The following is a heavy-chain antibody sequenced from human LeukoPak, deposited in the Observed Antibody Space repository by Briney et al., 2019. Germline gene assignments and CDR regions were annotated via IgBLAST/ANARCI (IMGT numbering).Heavy chain of an antibody. D-gene: IGHD5-18*01. J-gene: IGHJ4*02. CDR2: ISAYNGNT. V-gene: IGHV1-18*04. Sequence: ASVKVSCKASGYTFTSYGISWVRRAPGQGLEWMGWISAYNGNTNYARKLQGRVTMTTDTSTSTAYMELRSLRSDDTAVYYCARGLRGYSYGMVDYWGQGTLVTVSS. CDR1: GYTFTSYG. CDR3: ARGLRGYSYGMVDY.